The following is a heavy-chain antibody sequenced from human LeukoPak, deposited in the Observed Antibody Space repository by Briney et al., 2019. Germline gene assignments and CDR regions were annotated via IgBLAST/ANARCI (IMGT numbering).Heavy chain of an antibody. V-gene: IGHV3-21*01. CDR1: GFTFSTYN. D-gene: IGHD1-26*01. CDR3: ARDPYNGNYGDSYYYYMDV. CDR2: ITSSSSYT. J-gene: IGHJ6*03. Sequence: GGSLRLSCAASGFTFSTYNMNWVRQAPGKGLEWVSSITSSSSYTFYADSVKGRFTISRDNAKSSLYLQMNSLRAEDTAIYYCARDPYNGNYGDSYYYYMDVWGKGTTVTISS.